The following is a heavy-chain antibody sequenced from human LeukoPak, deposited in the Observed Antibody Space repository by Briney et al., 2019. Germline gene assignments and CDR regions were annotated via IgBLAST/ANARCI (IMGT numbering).Heavy chain of an antibody. CDR3: AGWTSYAFDI. D-gene: IGHD2-15*01. V-gene: IGHV3-7*01. CDR1: GCTFSSYW. Sequence: PGGALRLSCAASGCTFSSYWMIWVRQAPGKGREGVANIKQDGSEKYQVGPVQGRFNIFRDNAKNSLYLEMNSLRAEGTAVYYCAGWTSYAFDIWGQGTMVTVSS. CDR2: IKQDGSEK. J-gene: IGHJ3*02.